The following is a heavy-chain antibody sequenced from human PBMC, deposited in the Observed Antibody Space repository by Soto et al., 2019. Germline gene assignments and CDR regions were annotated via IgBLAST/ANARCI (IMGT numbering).Heavy chain of an antibody. CDR2: ISSSSSYI. CDR1: GFTFSSYS. CDR3: ARSPSPFYCSGGSCYSSYYYYYMDV. V-gene: IGHV3-21*01. D-gene: IGHD2-15*01. Sequence: GGSLRLSCAASGFTFSSYSMNWVRQAPGKGLEWVSSISSSSSYIYYADSVKGRFTISRDNAKNSLYLQMNSLRAEDTAVYYCARSPSPFYCSGGSCYSSYYYYYMDVWGKGTTVTVSS. J-gene: IGHJ6*03.